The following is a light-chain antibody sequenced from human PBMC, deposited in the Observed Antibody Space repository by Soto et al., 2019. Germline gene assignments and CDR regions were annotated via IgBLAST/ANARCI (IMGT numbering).Light chain of an antibody. J-gene: IGKJ2*01. Sequence: IHMTHSPSSLSASVLYRVTITFLASQVIINYLSWYHQKPGKVPKLLIYAASTLQSGVPSRFSGSGSGTDFTLTITSLQAEDFATYYCQQSYSNMYTFGQGTKVDIK. V-gene: IGKV1-27*01. CDR2: AAS. CDR1: QVIINY. CDR3: QQSYSNMYT.